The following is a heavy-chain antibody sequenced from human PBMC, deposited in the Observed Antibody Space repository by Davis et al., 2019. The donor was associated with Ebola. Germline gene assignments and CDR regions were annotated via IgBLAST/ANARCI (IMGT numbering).Heavy chain of an antibody. D-gene: IGHD1-26*01. CDR3: ARGEGAFDSNFDF. V-gene: IGHV3-30*09. Sequence: GESLKISCAASGFTFNKFAIHWVRQAPGKGLEWVSTISFDGVSEHYADSVKGRFAISRDNSRDTLYLQMNSLTAEDTGLYYRARGEGAFDSNFDFWGQGTPVTVSS. J-gene: IGHJ4*02. CDR2: ISFDGVSE. CDR1: GFTFNKFA.